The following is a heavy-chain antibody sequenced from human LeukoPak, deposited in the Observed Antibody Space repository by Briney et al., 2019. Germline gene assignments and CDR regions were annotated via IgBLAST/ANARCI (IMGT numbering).Heavy chain of an antibody. CDR3: ARAPIPYDRSRTDYRFDP. V-gene: IGHV4-59*07. J-gene: IGHJ5*02. CDR2: IYYSGST. Sequence: SDTLSLTCSVSGASISSYYWSWIRQPPGKGLEWIGYIYYSGSTNYNPSLKSRVTISLDTSKSQFSLKLTSVTAADTAVYYCARAPIPYDRSRTDYRFDPWGQGTLVTVAS. CDR1: GASISSYY. D-gene: IGHD3-16*01.